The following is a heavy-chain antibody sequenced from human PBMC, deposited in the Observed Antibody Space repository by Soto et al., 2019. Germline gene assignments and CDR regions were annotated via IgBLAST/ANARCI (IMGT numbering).Heavy chain of an antibody. V-gene: IGHV3-20*04. CDR3: VRSGDYRSGSYWYFFDY. Sequence: GSLRLSCTISGCKIDDYGMSWVRQVPGKGLEWVSGIYWKGGNRHYADSVKGRFTISRDNAKNSLYLQLDSLRAEDTALYYCVRSGDYRSGSYWYFFDYWGQGTQVTVS. CDR1: GCKIDDYG. CDR2: IYWKGGNR. J-gene: IGHJ4*02. D-gene: IGHD3-10*01.